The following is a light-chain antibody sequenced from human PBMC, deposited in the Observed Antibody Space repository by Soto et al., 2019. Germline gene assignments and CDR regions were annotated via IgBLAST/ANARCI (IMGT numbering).Light chain of an antibody. J-gene: IGLJ3*02. Sequence: QLVLTQPPSASGTPGQRVTISCSGSGSNVETSYVYWYQQLPGTAPKLLIYANNQRPSGVPERFSGSKSGTSASLAISGLRSEDEADYYCAAWDDSLSGRVFGGGTKVTVL. CDR2: ANN. CDR1: GSNVETSY. CDR3: AAWDDSLSGRV. V-gene: IGLV1-47*01.